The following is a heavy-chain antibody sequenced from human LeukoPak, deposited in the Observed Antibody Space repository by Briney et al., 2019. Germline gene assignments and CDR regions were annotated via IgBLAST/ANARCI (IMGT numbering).Heavy chain of an antibody. CDR3: ARDSPPKYCITTTCLRGTGDNAFDV. Sequence: ASVKVSCKASGYNFINYGLSWVRQAPRQGLEWMGWISAHNGNTRYAQRVQGRVTMTRDTSTDTGYMELRSLRSDDTAVYYCARDSPPKYCITTTCLRGTGDNAFDVWGQGTMVTVSS. CDR2: ISAHNGNT. D-gene: IGHD2/OR15-2a*01. J-gene: IGHJ3*01. V-gene: IGHV1-18*01. CDR1: GYNFINYG.